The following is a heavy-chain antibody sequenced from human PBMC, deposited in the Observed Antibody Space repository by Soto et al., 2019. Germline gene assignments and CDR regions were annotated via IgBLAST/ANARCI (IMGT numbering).Heavy chain of an antibody. CDR2: IIPSLGIA. J-gene: IGHJ4*02. CDR3: AISDSSSWFHFDY. D-gene: IGHD6-13*01. V-gene: IGHV1-69*02. CDR1: GGTFSSYT. Sequence: QVQLVQSGAEVKKPGSSVKVSCKASGGTFSSYTISWVRQAPGQGLEWMGRIIPSLGIANYAQKFQGRVTITADKSTSTAYMELSSLRSEDTAVYYCAISDSSSWFHFDYWCQGTLVTVSS.